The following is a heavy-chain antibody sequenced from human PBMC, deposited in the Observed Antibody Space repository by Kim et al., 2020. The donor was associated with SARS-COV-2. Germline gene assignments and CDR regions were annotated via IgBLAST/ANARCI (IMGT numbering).Heavy chain of an antibody. D-gene: IGHD3-22*01. V-gene: IGHV3-30*02. Sequence: VKGRFTISRDNSKNTLYPQMNSLRAEDTAVYYCAKSYYDSSGYSLGGMDVWGQGTTVTVSS. CDR3: AKSYYDSSGYSLGGMDV. J-gene: IGHJ6*02.